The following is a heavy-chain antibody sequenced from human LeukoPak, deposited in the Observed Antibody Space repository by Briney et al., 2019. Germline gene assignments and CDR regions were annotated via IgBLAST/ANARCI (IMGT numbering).Heavy chain of an antibody. D-gene: IGHD4-17*01. CDR2: ITSSSSTI. J-gene: IGHJ4*02. CDR3: ARAGDYYDY. V-gene: IGHV3-48*01. CDR1: GFIFSSYS. Sequence: PGGSLRLSCAASGFIFSSYSMNWVRQAPGKGLEWVSYITSSSSTIYYADSVKGRFTISRDNAENSLYLQMNSLRAEDTAVYYCARAGDYYDYWGQGTLVTVSS.